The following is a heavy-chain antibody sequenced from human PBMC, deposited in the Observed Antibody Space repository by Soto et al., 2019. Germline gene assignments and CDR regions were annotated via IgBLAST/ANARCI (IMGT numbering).Heavy chain of an antibody. CDR2: IYYSGSA. CDR3: ARNYGGNVDY. Sequence: SETLSLTCTVAGGSISSYYWSWIRQPPGKGLEWIGYIYYSGSANYNPSLKSRVTISVDTSKNQFSLKLSSATAADSAVYYCARNYGGNVDYWGQGTLVTVSS. J-gene: IGHJ4*02. V-gene: IGHV4-59*08. D-gene: IGHD4-17*01. CDR1: GGSISSYY.